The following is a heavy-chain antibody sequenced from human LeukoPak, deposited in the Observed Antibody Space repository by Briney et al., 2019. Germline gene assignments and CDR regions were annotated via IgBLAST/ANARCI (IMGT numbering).Heavy chain of an antibody. CDR3: ARSRYSSAWYTFDV. J-gene: IGHJ3*01. CDR1: GGSFSGYY. V-gene: IGHV4-59*08. D-gene: IGHD6-19*01. CDR2: IYYSGST. Sequence: SETLSLTCAVYGGSFSGYYWSWIRQPPGKGLEWIGYIYYSGSTNYKSSLKSRVTISVDTSKNQFSLKLSSMTAADTAFYYCARSRYSSAWYTFDVWGQGTMVTVSS.